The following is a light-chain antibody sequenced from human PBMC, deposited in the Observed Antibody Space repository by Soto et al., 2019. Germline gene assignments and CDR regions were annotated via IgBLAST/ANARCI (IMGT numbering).Light chain of an antibody. V-gene: IGKV2-30*01. CDR3: LQGTRWPPLCA. CDR2: KVS. Sequence: DVVVTQSPLSLPVTLGQPASISCRSSQSLVYSDGDTYFNWFHQRPGQSPRRLIYKVSTRDSGAXYXSXXRASSTDYTQNIRRVEAEDVRGYSCLQGTRWPPLCAFDQRTKQEI. J-gene: IGKJ2*01. CDR1: QSLVYSDGDTY.